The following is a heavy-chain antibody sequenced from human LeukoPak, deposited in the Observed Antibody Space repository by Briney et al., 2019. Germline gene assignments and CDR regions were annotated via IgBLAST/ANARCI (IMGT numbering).Heavy chain of an antibody. CDR3: ARDREYYYDSSDY. Sequence: GGSLRLSCAASGFTFSSYSMNWVRQAPGKGLEWVSSISSSSSYIYYADSVKGRFTISRDNAKNSLYLQMNSLRAEDTAVYHCARDREYYYDSSDYWGQGTLVTVSS. J-gene: IGHJ4*02. D-gene: IGHD3-22*01. CDR1: GFTFSSYS. CDR2: ISSSSSYI. V-gene: IGHV3-21*01.